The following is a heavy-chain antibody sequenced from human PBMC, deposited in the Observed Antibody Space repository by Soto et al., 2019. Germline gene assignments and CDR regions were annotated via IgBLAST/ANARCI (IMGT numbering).Heavy chain of an antibody. V-gene: IGHV4-59*06. CDR3: ARRREIHSKGNYGMDV. D-gene: IGHD4-4*01. CDR1: GGSISSYY. CDR2: IYYSGST. J-gene: IGHJ6*02. Sequence: PSETLSLTCTVSGGSISSYYWSWIRQHPGKGLEWIGYIYYSGSTYYNPSLKSRVTISVDTSKNQFSLKPSSVTAADTAVYYCARRREIHSKGNYGMDVWGQGTTVTVSS.